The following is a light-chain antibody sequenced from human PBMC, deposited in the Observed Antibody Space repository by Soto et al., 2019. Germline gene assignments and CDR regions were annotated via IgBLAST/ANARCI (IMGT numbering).Light chain of an antibody. V-gene: IGLV2-14*01. Sequence: QSVLTRPACVSGSPGQSITISCTGTSSDVGGYNYVSWYQQHPGKAPKLMIYEVSNRPSGVSNRFSGSKSGNTASLTISGLQAEDEADYYCSSYTSSSTPFVFGTGTKVTVL. J-gene: IGLJ1*01. CDR1: SSDVGGYNY. CDR2: EVS. CDR3: SSYTSSSTPFV.